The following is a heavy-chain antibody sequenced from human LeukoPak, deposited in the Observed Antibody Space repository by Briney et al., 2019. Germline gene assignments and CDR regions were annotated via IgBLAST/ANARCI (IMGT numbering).Heavy chain of an antibody. J-gene: IGHJ4*02. CDR2: INPNSGGT. D-gene: IGHD3-22*01. CDR3: ARDRGGYDSSGYYYN. V-gene: IGHV1-2*02. CDR1: GYTLSDYY. Sequence: ASVKVSCKASGYTLSDYYMHWVRQAPGQGLEWMGWINPNSGGTNYAQKFQGRVTMTRDTSISTAYMELSRLRSDDTAVYYCARDRGGYDSSGYYYNWGQGTLVTVSS.